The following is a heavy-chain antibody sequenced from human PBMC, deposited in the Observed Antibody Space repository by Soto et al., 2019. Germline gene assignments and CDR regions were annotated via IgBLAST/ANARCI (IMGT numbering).Heavy chain of an antibody. CDR3: ATFFTWSGYYPSHEDAFHI. V-gene: IGHV4-59*01. J-gene: IGHJ3*02. CDR2: SFYSGST. D-gene: IGHD3-3*01. CDR1: GDSITNYY. Sequence: QVQLQESGPGLVQPSETLSLTCSVSGDSITNYYCAWIRQPPGKGLEWIGDSFYSGSTKYNPSLKSRVTMSADTSHNQFSLKLTSVTAADTALYFCATFFTWSGYYPSHEDAFHIWGQGTMVTVSS.